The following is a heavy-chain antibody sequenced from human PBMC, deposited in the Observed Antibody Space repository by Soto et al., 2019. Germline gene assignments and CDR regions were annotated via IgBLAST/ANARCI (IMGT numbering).Heavy chain of an antibody. V-gene: IGHV4-30-2*01. J-gene: IGHJ5*02. CDR3: ARVPDL. CDR1: GGSISSGGYS. D-gene: IGHD2-2*01. Sequence: PSETLSLTCAVSGGSISSGGYSWSWIRQPPGKGLEWIGYIYHSGSTYYNPSLKSRVTISVDRSKNQFSLKLSSVTAAYTAVYYCARVPDLWGQGTLVPVSS. CDR2: IYHSGST.